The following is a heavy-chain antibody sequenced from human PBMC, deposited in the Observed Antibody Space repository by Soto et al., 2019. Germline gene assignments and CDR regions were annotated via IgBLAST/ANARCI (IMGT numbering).Heavy chain of an antibody. CDR2: ISAGGHST. V-gene: IGHV3-23*01. CDR1: GFTFSNYA. J-gene: IGHJ4*02. Sequence: DVQLLESGGGLVQPGGSLRLSCEASGFTFSNYAMSWVRQAPGKGLEWVSGISAGGHSTFDADSVKGRFTISRDNSKNTLYLQMNSLRGEDTAVYYCAREWFGDFHFDHWGQGTLVTVSS. D-gene: IGHD3-10*01. CDR3: AREWFGDFHFDH.